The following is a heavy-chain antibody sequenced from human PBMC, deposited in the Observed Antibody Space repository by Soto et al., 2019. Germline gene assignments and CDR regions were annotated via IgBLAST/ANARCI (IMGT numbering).Heavy chain of an antibody. CDR3: AASCVACGGFNYYGMDV. CDR2: IYYSGST. D-gene: IGHD5-12*01. J-gene: IGHJ6*02. CDR1: GGSISSGGYY. V-gene: IGHV4-31*03. Sequence: QVQLQESGPGLVKPSQTLSLTCTVSGGSISSGGYYWSWIRQHPGKGLEWIGYIYYSGSTYYNPSLKSRVTIPVDTSKNQFSLQLSSVTAADTAVYYCAASCVACGGFNYYGMDVWGQGTTVTVSS.